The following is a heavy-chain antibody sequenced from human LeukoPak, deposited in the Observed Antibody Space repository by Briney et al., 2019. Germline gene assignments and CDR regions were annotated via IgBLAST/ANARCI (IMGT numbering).Heavy chain of an antibody. Sequence: ASVKVSCKASGYTFTTSGVNWVRQAPGQGLEWVGWITTYNGNTKYVQKLQGRVTMTTDTSTSTAYMELRSLRSDDTAVYYCARAVEYSSSGYYYYGMDVWGQGTTVTVSS. CDR1: GYTFTTSG. J-gene: IGHJ6*02. CDR3: ARAVEYSSSGYYYYGMDV. CDR2: ITTYNGNT. V-gene: IGHV1-18*01. D-gene: IGHD6-6*01.